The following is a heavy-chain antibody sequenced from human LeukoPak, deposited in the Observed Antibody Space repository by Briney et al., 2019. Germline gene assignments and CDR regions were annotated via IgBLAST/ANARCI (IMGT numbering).Heavy chain of an antibody. V-gene: IGHV4-59*01. J-gene: IGHJ4*02. CDR3: ARLDSSAYTIDY. CDR2: IYYSGST. D-gene: IGHD6-19*01. CDR1: DGSISSYY. Sequence: SETLSLTCNVSDGSISSYYWTWIRQPPGEGLEWIGYIYYSGSTNYNPSLKSRVTMSVDTSKSQFSLNLSSVTAADTAVYYCARLDSSAYTIDYWGQGTLVTVPS.